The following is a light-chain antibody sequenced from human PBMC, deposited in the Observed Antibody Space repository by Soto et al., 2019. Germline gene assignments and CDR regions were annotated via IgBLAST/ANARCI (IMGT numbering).Light chain of an antibody. CDR2: GNS. Sequence: QSVLTQPPSVSGAPGQRVTISCTGSSSNIGAGYDVHWYRHLPGTAPKLLMYGNSNRPSGVPDRFSGSKSGTSASLAITGLQAEDEADYYCQSYDSSLTAVVFGGGTKLTVL. J-gene: IGLJ2*01. V-gene: IGLV1-40*01. CDR3: QSYDSSLTAVV. CDR1: SSNIGAGYD.